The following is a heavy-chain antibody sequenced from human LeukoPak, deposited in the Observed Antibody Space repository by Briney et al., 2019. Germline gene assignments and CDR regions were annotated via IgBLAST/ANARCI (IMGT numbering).Heavy chain of an antibody. CDR2: ISYDGSNK. J-gene: IGHJ5*02. CDR1: GFAFSSYG. Sequence: GGSLRLSCAASGFAFSSYGMHWVRQAPGKGLEWVAVISYDGSNKNYADSVKGRFTISRDNSKKALYLQMNSLRTEDTAVYYCARYYYGSGRNWFDPWGQGTLVTVSS. D-gene: IGHD3-10*01. V-gene: IGHV3-30*03. CDR3: ARYYYGSGRNWFDP.